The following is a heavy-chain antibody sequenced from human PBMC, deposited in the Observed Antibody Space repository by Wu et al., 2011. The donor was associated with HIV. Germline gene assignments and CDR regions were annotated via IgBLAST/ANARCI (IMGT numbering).Heavy chain of an antibody. J-gene: IGHJ4*02. Sequence: IYPGDFDTRYNPSFQGQVTISVDKSLSTAYLQWSSLKASDTAMYYCVRGIAADFEYWGQGTLVTVAS. CDR3: VRGIAADFEY. V-gene: IGHV5-51*01. D-gene: IGHD6-25*01. CDR2: IYPGDFDT.